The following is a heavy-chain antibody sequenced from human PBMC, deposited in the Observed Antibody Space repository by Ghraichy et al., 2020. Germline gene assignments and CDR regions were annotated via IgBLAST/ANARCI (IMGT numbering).Heavy chain of an antibody. CDR3: TKEGSDMIRESFFDH. J-gene: IGHJ4*02. D-gene: IGHD3-16*01. V-gene: IGHV3-23*01. CDR2: VIGSGART. CDR1: GFDFSDYD. Sequence: GGSLRLSCAASGFDFSDYDMDWVRQAPGKGLEWVSGVIGSGARTYYADFVKGRFTISRDNSNNMLYLQMNTVRAEDTAVYYCTKEGSDMIRESFFDHWGQGILVTVSS.